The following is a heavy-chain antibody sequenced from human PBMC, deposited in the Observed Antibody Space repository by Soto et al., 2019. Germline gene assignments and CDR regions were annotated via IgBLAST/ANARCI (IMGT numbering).Heavy chain of an antibody. J-gene: IGHJ4*02. CDR3: AKEFSKYSSSLGY. CDR2: ISYDGGNK. V-gene: IGHV3-30-3*02. D-gene: IGHD6-13*01. Sequence: QVQLVESGGGVVQPGRSLRLSCAASGFTFSSYAIHWVRQAPGKGLKWVAVISYDGGNKYYADSVKGRFTISRDNSKNTLYLQMNRLRAEDTAVYYCAKEFSKYSSSLGYWGQGTLVTVSS. CDR1: GFTFSSYA.